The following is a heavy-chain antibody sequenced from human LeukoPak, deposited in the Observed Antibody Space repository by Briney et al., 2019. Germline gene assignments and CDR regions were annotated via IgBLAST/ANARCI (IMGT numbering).Heavy chain of an antibody. D-gene: IGHD2-8*01. V-gene: IGHV3-7*04. Sequence: GGSLRLSCAASGFTISFYWMSWVRQAPGKGLEWVANINQVASEKNYVDSVKGRFTISRDNAKNSLYLQMNSLRAEDTAVYYCLTVTNGYWGQGTLVTVSS. CDR2: INQVASEK. J-gene: IGHJ4*02. CDR3: LTVTNGY. CDR1: GFTISFYW.